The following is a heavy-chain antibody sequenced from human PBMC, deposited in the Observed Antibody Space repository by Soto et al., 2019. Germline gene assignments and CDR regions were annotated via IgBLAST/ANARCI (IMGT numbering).Heavy chain of an antibody. CDR1: GGSFSGYY. CDR3: ARVRVHYSNYRTGYYYYYMDV. Sequence: SETLSLTCAVYGGSFSGYYWSWIRQPPGKGLEWIGEINHSGSTNYNPSLKSRVTISVDTSKNQFSLKLSSVTAADTAVYYCARVRVHYSNYRTGYYYYYMDVWGKGTTVTVSS. J-gene: IGHJ6*03. CDR2: INHSGST. D-gene: IGHD4-4*01. V-gene: IGHV4-34*01.